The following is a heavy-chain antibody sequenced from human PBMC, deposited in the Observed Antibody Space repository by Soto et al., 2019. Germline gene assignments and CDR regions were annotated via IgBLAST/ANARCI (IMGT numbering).Heavy chain of an antibody. J-gene: IGHJ5*02. CDR2: IYWDDDK. V-gene: IGHV2-5*02. D-gene: IGHD3-3*01. Sequence: SGPTLVKPTQTLTLTCTFSGFSLSTSGVGVGWIRQPPGKALEWLALIYWDDDKRYSPSLKSRLTITKDTSKNQVVLTMTNMDPVDTATYYCAHRRYDFWSGSKYNWFDPWGQGTLVTVSS. CDR1: GFSLSTSGVG. CDR3: AHRRYDFWSGSKYNWFDP.